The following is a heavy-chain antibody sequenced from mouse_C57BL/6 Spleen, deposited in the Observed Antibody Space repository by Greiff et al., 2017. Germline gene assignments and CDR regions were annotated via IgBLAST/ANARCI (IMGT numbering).Heavy chain of an antibody. CDR3: AELTGTGYFDV. Sequence: VQLQQPGAELVRPGSSVKLSCKASGYTFTSYWMHWVKQRPIQGLEWIGNIDPSDSETHYNQKFKDKATLTVDKSSSTAYMQLSSLTSEDSAVYYCAELTGTGYFDVWGTGTTVTVSS. CDR2: IDPSDSET. CDR1: GYTFTSYW. V-gene: IGHV1-52*01. J-gene: IGHJ1*03. D-gene: IGHD4-1*01.